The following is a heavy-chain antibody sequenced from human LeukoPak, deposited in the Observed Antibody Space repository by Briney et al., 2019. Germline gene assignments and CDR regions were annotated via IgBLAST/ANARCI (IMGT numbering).Heavy chain of an antibody. CDR1: GFTFSSYG. CDR2: IPYDGSNK. Sequence: GGSLRLSCAASGFTFSSYGMHWVRQAPGKGLEWVAVIPYDGSNKYYADSVKGRFTISRDNSKNTLYLQMNSLRAEDTAVYYCAKGGYFDYWGQGTLVAVSS. J-gene: IGHJ4*02. CDR3: AKGGYFDY. V-gene: IGHV3-30*18.